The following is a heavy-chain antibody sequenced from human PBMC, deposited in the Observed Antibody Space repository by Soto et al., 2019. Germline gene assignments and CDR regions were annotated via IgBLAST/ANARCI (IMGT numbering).Heavy chain of an antibody. V-gene: IGHV1-69*12. D-gene: IGHD6-6*01. CDR1: GGTFSSYA. CDR3: ARGRSSEVYYYYYYGMDV. Sequence: QVQLVQSGAEVKKPGSSVKVSCKASGGTFSSYAISWVRQAPGQGLEWMGGIIPIFGTANYAQKFQGRVTITADESTSTAYMELSSLRSEDTAVYYCARGRSSEVYYYYYYGMDVWGQGTTVTVSS. CDR2: IIPIFGTA. J-gene: IGHJ6*02.